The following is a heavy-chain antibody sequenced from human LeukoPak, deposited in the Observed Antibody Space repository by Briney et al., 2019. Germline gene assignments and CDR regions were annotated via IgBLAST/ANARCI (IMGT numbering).Heavy chain of an antibody. Sequence: SETLSLTCAVYGGSLSGYYWSWLRPPPGKGLGWVGEINHSGGTNYNPSLTSRVPISVDTSKNQFSLKLSSVTAADTAVYYCATTPPPTNWFDPWGQGTLVTVSS. V-gene: IGHV4-34*01. CDR1: GGSLSGYY. CDR3: ATTPPPTNWFDP. J-gene: IGHJ5*02. CDR2: INHSGGT.